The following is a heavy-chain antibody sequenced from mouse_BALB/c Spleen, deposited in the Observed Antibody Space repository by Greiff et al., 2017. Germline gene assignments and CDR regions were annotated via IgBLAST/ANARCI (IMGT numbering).Heavy chain of an antibody. J-gene: IGHJ3*01. D-gene: IGHD2-10*01. Sequence: EVKLVESGPELVKPGASVKISCKASGYTFTDYNMHWVKQSHGKSLEWIGYIYPYNGGTGYNQKFKSKATLTVDNSSSTAYMELRSLTSEDSAVYYCARSGVAYYGNYPFAYWGQGTLVTVSA. CDR1: GYTFTDYN. CDR2: IYPYNGGT. CDR3: ARSGVAYYGNYPFAY. V-gene: IGHV1S29*02.